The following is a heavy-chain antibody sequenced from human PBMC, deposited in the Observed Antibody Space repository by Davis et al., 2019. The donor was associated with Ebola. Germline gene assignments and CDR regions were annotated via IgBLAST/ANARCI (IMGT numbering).Heavy chain of an antibody. CDR3: ARERIGWNYVYYNGMDV. J-gene: IGHJ6*02. CDR2: INHSGST. D-gene: IGHD1-7*01. Sequence: SETLSLTFAAYGGPFSGYYWSWTRQHPGKGLEWIGEINHSGSTNYNPSLKTRVTISVDTSKNQFSLKLSSVTAADTAVYYCARERIGWNYVYYNGMDVWGQGTTVTVSS. CDR1: GGPFSGYY. V-gene: IGHV4-34*01.